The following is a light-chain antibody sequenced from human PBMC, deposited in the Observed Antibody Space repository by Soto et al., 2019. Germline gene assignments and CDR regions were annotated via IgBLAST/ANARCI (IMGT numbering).Light chain of an antibody. CDR3: ATWDSSLSGGV. J-gene: IGLJ1*01. CDR2: EDN. Sequence: QSVLTQPPSVSAAPGQTVTISCSGSISNIENNYVSWYRQLPGTAPKLLIYEDNKRPSGIPDRFSGSKSGTSATLGITGLETGDEADYYCATWDSSLSGGVFGTATKVTVL. CDR1: ISNIENNY. V-gene: IGLV1-51*02.